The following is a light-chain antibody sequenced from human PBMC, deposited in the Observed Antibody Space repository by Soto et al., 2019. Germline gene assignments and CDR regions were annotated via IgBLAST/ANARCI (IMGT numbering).Light chain of an antibody. CDR2: DAS. V-gene: IGKV3-11*01. CDR1: QSVSSY. Sequence: EIVLTQSPATLSLSPGERATLSCRASQSVSSYLAWYQQKPGQAPRLLLYDASNRATGIPARFSGSGSGTDCTLTISSLEPEDVAVYYCHQRSNWPWTFGQGTKVEFK. J-gene: IGKJ1*01. CDR3: HQRSNWPWT.